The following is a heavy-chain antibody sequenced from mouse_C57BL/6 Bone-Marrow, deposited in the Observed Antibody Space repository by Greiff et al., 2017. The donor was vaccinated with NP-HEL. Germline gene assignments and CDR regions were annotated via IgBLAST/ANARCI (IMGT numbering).Heavy chain of an antibody. CDR1: GYTFTSYW. V-gene: IGHV1-50*01. CDR3: ARWGWYLRAWCAD. D-gene: IGHD2-1*01. CDR2: IDPSDSYT. Sequence: QVQLQQPGAELVKPGASVKLSCKASGYTFTSYWMQWVKQRPGQGLEWIGEIDPSDSYTNYNQKFKGKATLTVDTSSSTAYMQLSSLTSEDSAVYYCARWGWYLRAWCADWGQGTLVTVSA. J-gene: IGHJ3*01.